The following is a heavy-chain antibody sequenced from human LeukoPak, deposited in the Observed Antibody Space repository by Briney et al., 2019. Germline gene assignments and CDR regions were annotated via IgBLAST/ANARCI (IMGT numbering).Heavy chain of an antibody. CDR2: MNPNSGNT. J-gene: IGHJ4*02. Sequence: ASVKVSCKASGYTFTSCDINWVRQATGQGLEWMGWMNPNSGNTGYAQKFQGRVTITADESTSTAYMELSSLRSEDTAVYYCARDSIYDSSGYYFGPCDYWGQGTLVTVSS. V-gene: IGHV1-8*01. CDR3: ARDSIYDSSGYYFGPCDY. D-gene: IGHD3-22*01. CDR1: GYTFTSCD.